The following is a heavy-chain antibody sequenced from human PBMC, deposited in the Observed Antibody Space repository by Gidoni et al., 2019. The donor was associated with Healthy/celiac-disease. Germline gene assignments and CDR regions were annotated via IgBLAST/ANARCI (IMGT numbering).Heavy chain of an antibody. Sequence: QVQLVQSGAEVKKPGASVKVSCKASGYTFTSYYMHWVRQAPGQGLEWMGIINPSGGSTSYAQKFQGRVTMTRDTSTSTVYMELSSLRSEDTAVYYCARAGGIEMATRGPHDAFDIWGQGTMVTVSS. CDR1: GYTFTSYY. V-gene: IGHV1-46*01. CDR2: INPSGGST. D-gene: IGHD5-12*01. CDR3: ARAGGIEMATRGPHDAFDI. J-gene: IGHJ3*02.